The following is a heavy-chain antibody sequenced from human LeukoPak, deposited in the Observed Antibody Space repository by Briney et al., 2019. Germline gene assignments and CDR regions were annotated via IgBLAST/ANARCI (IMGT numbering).Heavy chain of an antibody. CDR3: ARVDEGGYDSSYYFDY. Sequence: SETLSLTCTVSGGSISSYYWSWIRHPAGKGLELIGRIYTSGSTNYNPSLKSRVTMSVDTSKNQFSLKLSSVTAADTAVYYCARVDEGGYDSSYYFDYWGQGTLVTVSS. CDR2: IYTSGST. D-gene: IGHD5-12*01. CDR1: GGSISSYY. J-gene: IGHJ4*02. V-gene: IGHV4-4*07.